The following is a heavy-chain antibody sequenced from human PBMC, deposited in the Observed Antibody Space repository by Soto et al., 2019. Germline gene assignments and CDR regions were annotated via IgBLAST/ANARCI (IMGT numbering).Heavy chain of an antibody. CDR2: ISGSGGST. CDR1: GFTFSSYG. CDR3: AKDSNIVVVTAIAFDY. Sequence: GGSLRLSCAASGFTFSSYGMHWVRQAPGKGLEWVSAISGSGGSTYYADSVKGRFTISRDNSKNTLYLQMNSLRAEDTAVYYCAKDSNIVVVTAIAFDYWGQGTLVTVSS. V-gene: IGHV3-23*01. D-gene: IGHD2-21*02. J-gene: IGHJ4*02.